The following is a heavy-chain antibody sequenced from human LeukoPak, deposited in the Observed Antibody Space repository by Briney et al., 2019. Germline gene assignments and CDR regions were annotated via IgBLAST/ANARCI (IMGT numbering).Heavy chain of an antibody. CDR3: ARPYCGGNCFHFDY. D-gene: IGHD2-21*02. J-gene: IGHJ4*02. V-gene: IGHV1-2*02. Sequence: ASVKVSCKASGYTFTGYYMHWVRQAPGQGLEWMGWINPNSGGTNYAQKFQGRVTMTRDTSISTAYMELSRLRSGDTAVYYCARPYCGGNCFHFDYWGQGTLVTVSS. CDR1: GYTFTGYY. CDR2: INPNSGGT.